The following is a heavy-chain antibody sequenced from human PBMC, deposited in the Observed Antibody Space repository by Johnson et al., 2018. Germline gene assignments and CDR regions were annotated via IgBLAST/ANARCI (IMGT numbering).Heavy chain of an antibody. Sequence: QVQLVESGAEVKKPGSSVKVSCKASGGTFSSYAISWVRQAPGQGLEWMGGIIPIFGTANYAQKFQGRVTITADESTSTAYMELSSLRSEDTAVYYCARGLRPRYYYGSSGYYGNAFDIWGQGTMVTVSS. J-gene: IGHJ3*02. CDR3: ARGLRPRYYYGSSGYYGNAFDI. CDR1: GGTFSSYA. V-gene: IGHV1-69*01. D-gene: IGHD3-22*01. CDR2: IIPIFGTA.